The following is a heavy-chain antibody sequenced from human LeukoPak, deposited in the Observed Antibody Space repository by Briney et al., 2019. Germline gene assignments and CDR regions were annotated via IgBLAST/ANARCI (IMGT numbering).Heavy chain of an antibody. D-gene: IGHD1-1*01. V-gene: IGHV4-39*01. CDR3: ARHEELEPSDY. CDR2: IYYSGST. Sequence: SETLSLTCTVSGGSISSSSYYWGWIRQPPGKGLEWIGSIYYSGSTYYNPSLKSRVTISVDTSKNQFSLKLSSVTAADTAVYYCARHEELEPSDYWGQGTLVTVSS. J-gene: IGHJ4*02. CDR1: GGSISSSSYY.